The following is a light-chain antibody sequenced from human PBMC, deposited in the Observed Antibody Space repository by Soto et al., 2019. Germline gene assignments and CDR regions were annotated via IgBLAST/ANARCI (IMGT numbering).Light chain of an antibody. CDR2: SAS. CDR3: QQLNGYQLA. Sequence: DIQLTQSPSFLSAFVGDTVTITCRASQAMSTYLAWYQQKPGKVPKLLIRSASTLQSGVPPRFSGGGSGTEFNLPISTLQPDDSGIYYCQQLNGYQLAFGGGNNVEIK. J-gene: IGKJ4*01. V-gene: IGKV1-9*01. CDR1: QAMSTY.